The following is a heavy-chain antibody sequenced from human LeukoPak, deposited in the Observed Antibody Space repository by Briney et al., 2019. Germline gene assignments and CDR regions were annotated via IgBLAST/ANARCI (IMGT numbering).Heavy chain of an antibody. J-gene: IGHJ5*02. CDR2: IHHSGST. V-gene: IGHV4-38-2*01. Sequence: SETLSLTCAVSGYSINNGYYWGWIRQPPGKGLEWIGSIHHSGSTYYNPSLESRVTILVDTSKNQFSLNMRSVTAADTAVYYCARGGGNLEYDSWSGPNWFDPWGQGTLVTVSS. CDR3: ARGGGNLEYDSWSGPNWFDP. D-gene: IGHD3-3*01. CDR1: GYSINNGYY.